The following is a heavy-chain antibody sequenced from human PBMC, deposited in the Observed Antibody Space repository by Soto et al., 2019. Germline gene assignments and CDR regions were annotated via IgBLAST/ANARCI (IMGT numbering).Heavy chain of an antibody. D-gene: IGHD3-16*01. CDR2: IIPVFDKA. V-gene: IGHV1-69*01. J-gene: IGHJ3*01. CDR3: ARLRRDWGDAFDL. CDR1: GGSFGSSA. Sequence: QVQLVQSGADMKKPGSSVRVSCKTSGGSFGSSAISWVRQAPAQGLEWMGEIIPVFDKANYAQKFQGRLTITADEPTGTVFMQLSTLRSEDTAVYFCARLRRDWGDAFDLWGLGTSVTVSS.